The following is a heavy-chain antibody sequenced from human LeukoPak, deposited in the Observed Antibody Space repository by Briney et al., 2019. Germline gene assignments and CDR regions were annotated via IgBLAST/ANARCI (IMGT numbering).Heavy chain of an antibody. D-gene: IGHD1-26*01. V-gene: IGHV1-2*02. J-gene: IGHJ4*02. CDR3: ASERGASSEFDY. CDR2: INPNSGGT. Sequence: ASVKVSRNASGYTFTGYYMHWVRQAPGQGLEWMGWINPNSGGTNYAQKFQGRVTMTRDTSISTAYMELSRLRSDDTAVYYCASERGASSEFDYWGQGTLVTVSS. CDR1: GYTFTGYY.